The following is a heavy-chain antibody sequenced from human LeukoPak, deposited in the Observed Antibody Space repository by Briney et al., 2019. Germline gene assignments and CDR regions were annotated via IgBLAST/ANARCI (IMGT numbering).Heavy chain of an antibody. Sequence: PETLSLTCTVSGYSISSGYYWGWIRQPPGKGLEWIGEINHSGSTNYNPSLKSRVTISVDTSKNQFSLKLSSVTAADTAVYYCARARYYYDSSPTDYWGQGTLVTVSS. CDR1: GYSISSGYY. CDR2: INHSGST. D-gene: IGHD3-22*01. V-gene: IGHV4-38-2*02. CDR3: ARARYYYDSSPTDY. J-gene: IGHJ4*02.